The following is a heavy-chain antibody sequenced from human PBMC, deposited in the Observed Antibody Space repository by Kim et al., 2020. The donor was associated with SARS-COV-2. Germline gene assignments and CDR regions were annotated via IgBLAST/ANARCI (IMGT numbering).Heavy chain of an antibody. CDR1: GGTFSSYA. V-gene: IGHV1-69*13. D-gene: IGHD3-3*01. CDR2: IIPIFGTA. Sequence: SVKVSCKASGGTFSSYAISWVRQAPGQGLEWMGGIIPIFGTANYAQKFQGRVTITADESTSTAYMELSSLRSEDTAVYYCARGNTIFGVVKYWGQGTLVTVSS. J-gene: IGHJ4*02. CDR3: ARGNTIFGVVKY.